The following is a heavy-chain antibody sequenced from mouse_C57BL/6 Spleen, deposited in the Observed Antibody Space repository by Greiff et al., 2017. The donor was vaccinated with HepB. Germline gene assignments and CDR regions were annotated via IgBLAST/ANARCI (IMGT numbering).Heavy chain of an antibody. CDR2: IDPNSGGT. V-gene: IGHV1-72*01. CDR3: ARGRFTTVVAYYFDY. J-gene: IGHJ2*01. CDR1: GYTFTSYW. D-gene: IGHD1-1*01. Sequence: QVHLKQPGAELVKPGASVKLSCKASGYTFTSYWMHWVKQRPGRGLEWIGRIDPNSGGTKYNEKFKSKATLTVDKPSSTAYMQLSSLTSEDSAVYYCARGRFTTVVAYYFDYWGQGTTLTVSS.